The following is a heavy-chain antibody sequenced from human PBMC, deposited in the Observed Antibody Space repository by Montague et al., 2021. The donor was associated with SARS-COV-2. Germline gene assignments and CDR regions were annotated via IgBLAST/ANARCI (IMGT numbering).Heavy chain of an antibody. V-gene: IGHV4-39*01. CDR3: ARGRVREDYFDF. J-gene: IGHJ4*02. CDR1: GDSISSSDHY. Sequence: SETLSLTCTVSGDSISSSDHYWGWIRQPPGKGLEWIGIVYYSGYTYYNPSVKSRVTISIDTSKNQFSLKLNSLTATDTAIYHCARGRVREDYFDFWGQGTLVTVSS. D-gene: IGHD1-26*01. CDR2: VYYSGYT.